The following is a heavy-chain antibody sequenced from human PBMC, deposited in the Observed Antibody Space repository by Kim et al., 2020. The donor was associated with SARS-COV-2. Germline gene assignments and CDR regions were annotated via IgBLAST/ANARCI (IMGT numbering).Heavy chain of an antibody. Sequence: GGSLRLSCAASGFTFSSYAMSWVRQAPGKGLEWVSAISGSGGSTYYADSVKGRFTISRDNSKNTLYLQMHSLRAEDTAVYYCAKALLRGTRLDHNWGQGTLVTVSS. CDR2: ISGSGGST. V-gene: IGHV3-23*01. CDR3: AKALLRGTRLDHN. D-gene: IGHD3-16*01. CDR1: GFTFSSYA. J-gene: IGHJ4*02.